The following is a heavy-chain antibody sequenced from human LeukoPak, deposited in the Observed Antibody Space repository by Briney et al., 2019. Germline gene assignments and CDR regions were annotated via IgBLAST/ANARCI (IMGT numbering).Heavy chain of an antibody. J-gene: IGHJ4*02. CDR1: GFTFSNYG. V-gene: IGHV3-23*01. D-gene: IGHD3-3*01. Sequence: GGSLRLSCAASGFTFSNYGMNWVRQAPGKGLEWVSRISGTGGTTFYADSVKGRFTISRDNSKNTLYLQMNSLRAEDTAVYYCARRGGAYDFWSGYFYYFDYWGQGTLVTVSS. CDR2: ISGTGGTT. CDR3: ARRGGAYDFWSGYFYYFDY.